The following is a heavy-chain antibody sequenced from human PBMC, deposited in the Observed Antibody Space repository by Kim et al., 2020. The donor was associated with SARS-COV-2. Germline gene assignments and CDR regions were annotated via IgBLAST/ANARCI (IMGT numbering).Heavy chain of an antibody. J-gene: IGHJ6*02. D-gene: IGHD2-8*01. CDR3: DKQDVLMVFAIYYYGMDV. Sequence: KGRFTISRENSKNTLYMLMNSLRAEDTAVYYCDKQDVLMVFAIYYYGMDVWGQGTTVTVSS. V-gene: IGHV3-23*01.